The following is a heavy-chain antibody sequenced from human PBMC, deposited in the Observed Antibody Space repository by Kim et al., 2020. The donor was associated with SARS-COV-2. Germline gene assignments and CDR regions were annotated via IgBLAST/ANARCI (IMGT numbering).Heavy chain of an antibody. J-gene: IGHJ6*02. V-gene: IGHV3-30*07. Sequence: DSVKGRFTIARDNSKNTLYLQMNSLRAEDTAVYYCARDPPGLGYYYGMDVWGQGTTVTVSS. CDR3: ARDPPGLGYYYGMDV. D-gene: IGHD3-16*01.